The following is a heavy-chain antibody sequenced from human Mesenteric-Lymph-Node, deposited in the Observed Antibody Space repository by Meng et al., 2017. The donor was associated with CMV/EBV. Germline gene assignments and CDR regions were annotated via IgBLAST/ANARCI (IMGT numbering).Heavy chain of an antibody. Sequence: GESLKISCKVSAYNDYMSRVSTDGIAWVRQRPGKGLEWIGIIYPDDSDTKYSPSFQCRVTFSVDKSISTAYLQWSSLKASDTAMYYCTRIMYNNYAFDYWGQGTLVTVSS. D-gene: IGHD4-11*01. J-gene: IGHJ4*02. CDR2: IYPDDSDT. CDR1: AYNDYMSRVSTDG. CDR3: TRIMYNNYAFDY. V-gene: IGHV5-51*01.